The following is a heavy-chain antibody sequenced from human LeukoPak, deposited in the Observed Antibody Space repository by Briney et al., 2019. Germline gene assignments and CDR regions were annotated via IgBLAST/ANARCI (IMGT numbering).Heavy chain of an antibody. D-gene: IGHD6-13*01. J-gene: IGHJ5*02. CDR3: ATEGYSSSWYGPNWFDP. Sequence: APVKVSCKVSGYTLTELSMHWVRQAPGKGLEWMGGFDPEDGETIYAQKFQGRVTMTEDTSTDTAYMELSSLRSEDTAVYYCATEGYSSSWYGPNWFDPWGQGTLATVSS. V-gene: IGHV1-24*01. CDR2: FDPEDGET. CDR1: GYTLTELS.